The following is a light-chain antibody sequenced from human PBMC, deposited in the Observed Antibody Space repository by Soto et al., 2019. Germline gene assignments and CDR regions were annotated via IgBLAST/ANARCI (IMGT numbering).Light chain of an antibody. J-gene: IGKJ2*01. CDR3: KQYGSSPPYT. V-gene: IGKV3-20*01. CDR1: QSVSSSY. Sequence: EIVLTQSPGTLSLSPGERATLSCRASQSVSSSYLAWYQQKPGQAPRLLIYGASSRATGIPDRFSGSGSGTDFTITISRLEPEDFEVYYCKQYGSSPPYTFGQGTKLEIK. CDR2: GAS.